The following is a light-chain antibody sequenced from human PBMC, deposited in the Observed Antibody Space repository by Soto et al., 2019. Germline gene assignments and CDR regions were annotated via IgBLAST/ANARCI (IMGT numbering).Light chain of an antibody. CDR2: AAS. V-gene: IGKV1-39*01. Sequence: DIQMTQSPSSLSASVGDRVTITCRASQSISSYLNWYQQKPGKAPNLLIYAASNLQRGVPSRFSGSGSGTDFTLTISSLQPEDFATYYCQQSYSTPRTFGGGTKVEIK. J-gene: IGKJ4*01. CDR1: QSISSY. CDR3: QQSYSTPRT.